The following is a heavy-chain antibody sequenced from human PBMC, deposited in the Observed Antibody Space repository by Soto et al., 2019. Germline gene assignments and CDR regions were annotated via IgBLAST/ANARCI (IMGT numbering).Heavy chain of an antibody. V-gene: IGHV3-30-3*01. J-gene: IGHJ4*02. CDR2: ISYDGSNK. CDR1: GFTFSSYA. CDR3: ARDGLAYCGGDCYLDY. Sequence: EGSLRLSCAASGFTFSSYAMHWVRQAPGKGLEWVAVISYDGSNKYYADSVKGRFTISRDNSKNTLYLQMNSLRAEDTAVYYCARDGLAYCGGDCYLDYWGQGTLVTVSS. D-gene: IGHD2-21*02.